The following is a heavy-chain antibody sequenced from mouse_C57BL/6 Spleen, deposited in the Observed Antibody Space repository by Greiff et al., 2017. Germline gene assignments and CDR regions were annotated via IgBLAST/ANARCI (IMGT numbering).Heavy chain of an antibody. Sequence: QVQLQQPGAELVRPGTSVKLSCKASGYTFTSYWMHWVKQRPGQGLEWIGVIDPSDSYTNYNQKFKGKATLTVDTSSSTAYMQLSSLTSEDSAVYYCARVRDYWGQGTTLTVSS. CDR2: IDPSDSYT. J-gene: IGHJ2*01. V-gene: IGHV1-59*01. CDR1: GYTFTSYW. CDR3: ARVRDY.